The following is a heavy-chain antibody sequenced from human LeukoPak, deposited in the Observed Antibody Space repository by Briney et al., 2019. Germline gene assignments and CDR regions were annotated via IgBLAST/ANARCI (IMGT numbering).Heavy chain of an antibody. V-gene: IGHV4-30-2*01. CDR3: ARDNVVGATRSFDY. CDR1: GGSISSGGYY. CDR2: IYHSGST. J-gene: IGHJ4*02. Sequence: SETLSLTCTVSGGSISSGGYYWSWIRQPPGKGLEWIGYIYHSGSTYYNPSLKSRVTISVDRSKNQFSLKLSSVTAADTAVYYCARDNVVGATRSFDYWGQGTLVTVSS. D-gene: IGHD1-26*01.